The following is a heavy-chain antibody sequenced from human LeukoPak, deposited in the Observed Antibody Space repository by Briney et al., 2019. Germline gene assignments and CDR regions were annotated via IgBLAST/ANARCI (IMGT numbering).Heavy chain of an antibody. Sequence: SVKVSCKASGGTFSSYAISWVRQAPGQGLEWMGGIIPIFGTANYAQKFQGRVTITEDESTSTAYMELSSLRSEDTAVCYGASGGVKPWLVYYYYMDVWGKGTTVTVPS. CDR2: IIPIFGTA. CDR1: GGTFSSYA. V-gene: IGHV1-69*01. CDR3: ASGGVKPWLVYYYYMDV. D-gene: IGHD6-19*01. J-gene: IGHJ6*03.